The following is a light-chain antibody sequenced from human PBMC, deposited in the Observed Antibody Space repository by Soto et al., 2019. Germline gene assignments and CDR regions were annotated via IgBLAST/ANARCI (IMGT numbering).Light chain of an antibody. CDR3: LQDYNYPKT. V-gene: IGKV1-6*02. CDR1: QDITSY. CDR2: GAS. Sequence: AIQLTQSPSSLSASVGDSVTITCRASQDITSYLAWYQQKPGKAPNLLIYGASTLQSGVPSRFSGSGSGTDFTLTISSLQPEDFATYYCLQDYNYPKTFGQGTKVDIK. J-gene: IGKJ1*01.